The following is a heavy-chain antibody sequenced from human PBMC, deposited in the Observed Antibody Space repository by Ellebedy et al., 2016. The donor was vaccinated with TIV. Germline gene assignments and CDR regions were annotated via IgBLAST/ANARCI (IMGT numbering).Heavy chain of an antibody. CDR2: ISGSGGNT. J-gene: IGHJ3*02. D-gene: IGHD3-22*01. Sequence: GESLKISCAASGFTFKDYPIPWVRQAPGRVPEWVSAISGSGGNTYYADSVKGRFTISRDNSKNTLYLQMISLRAEDTAVYYCAKMMVVTLNTFDIWGQGTMVTVSS. V-gene: IGHV3-23*01. CDR1: GFTFKDYP. CDR3: AKMMVVTLNTFDI.